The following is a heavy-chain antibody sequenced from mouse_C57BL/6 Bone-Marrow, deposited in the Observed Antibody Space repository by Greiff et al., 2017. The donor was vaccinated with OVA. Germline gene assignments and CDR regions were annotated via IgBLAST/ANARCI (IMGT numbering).Heavy chain of an antibody. Sequence: QVQLKESGAELVRPGASVTLSCKASGYTFTDYEMHWVKQTPVHGLEWIGAIDPEIGGTAYNQKFKGKAILTADKSSSTAYLELRSLTSEDSAFYYCTRGYSNYYAMDYWGQGTSVTVSS. CDR2: IDPEIGGT. CDR3: TRGYSNYYAMDY. J-gene: IGHJ4*01. CDR1: GYTFTDYE. D-gene: IGHD2-5*01. V-gene: IGHV1-15*01.